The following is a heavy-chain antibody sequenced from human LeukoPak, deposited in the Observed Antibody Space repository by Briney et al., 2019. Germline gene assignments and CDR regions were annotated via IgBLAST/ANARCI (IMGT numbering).Heavy chain of an antibody. Sequence: GGSLRLSCAASGFTFDDYAMHWVRQASGKGLEWVSLISGDGGSTYYADSVRGRFTISRGNSKNSLYLQMNSLRTEDTALYYCAKDLVAATPFDYWGQGTLVTVSS. CDR2: ISGDGGST. CDR1: GFTFDDYA. V-gene: IGHV3-43*02. CDR3: AKDLVAATPFDY. D-gene: IGHD2-15*01. J-gene: IGHJ4*02.